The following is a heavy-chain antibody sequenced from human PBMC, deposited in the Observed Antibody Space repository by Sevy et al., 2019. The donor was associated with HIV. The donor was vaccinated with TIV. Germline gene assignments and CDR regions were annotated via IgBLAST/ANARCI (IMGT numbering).Heavy chain of an antibody. D-gene: IGHD3-22*01. J-gene: IGHJ4*02. CDR1: GFTFSSYS. V-gene: IGHV3-48*01. CDR2: ISSSSSTI. CDR3: ARSSGLGTMIVVVNYFDY. Sequence: GGSLRLSCAASGFTFSSYSMNWVRQAPGKGLEWVSYISSSSSTIYYADSVKGRFTISRENAKNSLYLQMNSLRAEDTAVYYCARSSGLGTMIVVVNYFDYWGQGTLVTVSS.